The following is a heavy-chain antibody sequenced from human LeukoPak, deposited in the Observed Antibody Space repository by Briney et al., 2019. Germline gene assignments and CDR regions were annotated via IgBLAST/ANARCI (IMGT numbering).Heavy chain of an antibody. CDR2: ISSSSSYM. CDR1: GFTFSSYS. Sequence: GGSLRLSCTASGFTFSSYSMNWVRQAPGKGLEWVSSISSSSSYMYYADSVKGRFTISRDNAKNSLYLQMDSLRAEDTAVYYCARDRLWEPSKQFDYWGQGTLVTVSS. D-gene: IGHD1-26*01. V-gene: IGHV3-21*01. CDR3: ARDRLWEPSKQFDY. J-gene: IGHJ4*02.